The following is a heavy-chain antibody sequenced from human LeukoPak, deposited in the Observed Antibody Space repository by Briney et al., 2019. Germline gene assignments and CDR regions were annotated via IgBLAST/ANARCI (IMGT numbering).Heavy chain of an antibody. J-gene: IGHJ6*02. CDR2: ISSSGSTI. Sequence: GGSLRLSCAASGFTFSSYEMNWVRQAPGKGLEWVSYISSSGSTIYYADSVKGRFTISRDNAKNSLYLQMNSLRAEDTAVYYCARSGIAAAGIYYGMDVWGQGTTVIVSS. CDR1: GFTFSSYE. D-gene: IGHD6-13*01. V-gene: IGHV3-48*03. CDR3: ARSGIAAAGIYYGMDV.